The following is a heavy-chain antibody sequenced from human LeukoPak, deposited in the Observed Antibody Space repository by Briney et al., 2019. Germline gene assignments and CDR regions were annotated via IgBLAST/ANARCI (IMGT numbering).Heavy chain of an antibody. J-gene: IGHJ3*01. V-gene: IGHV3-23*01. Sequence: PGGSLRLSCAASGFTFSSYAMSWVRQAPGKGLEWVSAISGSGGSTYYADPVKGRFTISRDNSKNTLYLQMNSLRAEDTAVYYCANGDSSGYYFTFWGQGTVVTVSS. CDR3: ANGDSSGYYFTF. D-gene: IGHD3-22*01. CDR2: ISGSGGST. CDR1: GFTFSSYA.